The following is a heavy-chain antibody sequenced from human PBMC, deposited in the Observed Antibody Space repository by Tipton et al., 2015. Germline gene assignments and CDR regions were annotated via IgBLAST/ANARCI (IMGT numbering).Heavy chain of an antibody. CDR3: ARHAVSVTGVDV. Sequence: TLSLTCTVPGGSITDTTYYWGWIRQPPGKGLEWIGSIYESGIAHYNPSLKSRVTISVDTSKNQFSLKLRSVTAADTAVYYCARHAVSVTGVDVWGQGTTVTVSS. CDR1: GGSITDTTYY. V-gene: IGHV4-39*01. CDR2: IYESGIA. D-gene: IGHD6-25*01. J-gene: IGHJ6*02.